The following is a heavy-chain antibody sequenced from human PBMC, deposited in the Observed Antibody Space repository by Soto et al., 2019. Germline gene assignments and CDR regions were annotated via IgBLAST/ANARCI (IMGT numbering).Heavy chain of an antibody. J-gene: IGHJ4*02. V-gene: IGHV3-30*18. Sequence: GGYLRLSCAASGFTFSSYGMHWVRQAPGKGLEWVAVISYDGSNKYYADSVKGRFTISRDNSKNTLYLQMNSLRAEDTAVYYCAKDRISLDYWGQGTLVIVSS. CDR3: AKDRISLDY. CDR1: GFTFSSYG. CDR2: ISYDGSNK.